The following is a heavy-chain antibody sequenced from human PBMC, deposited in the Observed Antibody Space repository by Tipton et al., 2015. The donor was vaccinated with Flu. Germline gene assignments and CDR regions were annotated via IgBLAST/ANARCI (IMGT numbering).Heavy chain of an antibody. D-gene: IGHD6-19*01. CDR2: ISGNNGIT. J-gene: IGHJ4*02. CDR1: GYTFSSLG. V-gene: IGHV1-18*01. CDR3: AKVVDPPKSSVGWYYFDY. Sequence: QLVQSGAELKKPGASVKVSCKASGYTFSSLGFIWVRQAPGQGLEWMGWISGNNGITNYAQKLQGRVTMTTDTSTNTAYMELRTLRSDDTAVYFCAKVVDPPKSSVGWYYFDYWGQGTLVTVSS.